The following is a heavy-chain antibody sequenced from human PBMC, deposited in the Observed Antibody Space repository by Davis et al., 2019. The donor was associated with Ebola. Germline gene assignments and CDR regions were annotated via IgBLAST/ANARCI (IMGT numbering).Heavy chain of an antibody. V-gene: IGHV4-59*11. CDR1: GVSISTHY. CDR3: ARRVEMTVGGSYNWFDS. CDR2: VYYTGST. Sequence: PSETLSLTCTISGVSISTHYWNWIRQPPGKGLEWIGSVYYTGSTNYSPSLQSRVTISVDTSKNQFSLNLRSVTAANTAEYYCARRVEMTVGGSYNWFDSWGQGTLVTVSS. D-gene: IGHD2-21*02. J-gene: IGHJ5*01.